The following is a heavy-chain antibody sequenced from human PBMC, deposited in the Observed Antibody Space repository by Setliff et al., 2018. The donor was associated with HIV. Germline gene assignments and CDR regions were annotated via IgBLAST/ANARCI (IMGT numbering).Heavy chain of an antibody. J-gene: IGHJ4*02. V-gene: IGHV1-2*02. D-gene: IGHD6-13*01. CDR1: GYTFTGYY. CDR3: GRDVHDAAADN. CDR2: INPNSGGT. Sequence: ASVKVSCKASGYTFTGYYMHWVRQAPGQGLEWMGWINPNSGGTNYAQKFQGRVTMTADTSTNTAYMELNRLGVEDTALYYCGRDVHDAAADNWGRGTLVTVSS.